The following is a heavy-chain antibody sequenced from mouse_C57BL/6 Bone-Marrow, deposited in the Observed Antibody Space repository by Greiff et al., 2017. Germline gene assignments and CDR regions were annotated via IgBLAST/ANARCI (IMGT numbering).Heavy chain of an antibody. Sequence: VQLQQSGPALVKPGASVKISCKASGYTFTDYYMNWVTQSHGKSLEWIGDINPNNGGTSYNQKFKGKATLTVDKSSSTAYMELRSLTSEDSAVYYCARSVGCGTWFAYWGQGTLVTVAA. D-gene: IGHD4-1*01. CDR1: GYTFTDYY. CDR2: INPNNGGT. J-gene: IGHJ3*01. V-gene: IGHV1-26*01. CDR3: ARSVGCGTWFAY.